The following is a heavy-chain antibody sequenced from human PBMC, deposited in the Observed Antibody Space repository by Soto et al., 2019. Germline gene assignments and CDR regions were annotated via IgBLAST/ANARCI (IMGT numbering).Heavy chain of an antibody. D-gene: IGHD6-25*01. J-gene: IGHJ4*01. Sequence: GGSLRLSCAASGFTLSDYWMHWVRQVPGKGLLWVSRISVDGGDTTYADSVKGRFTISRDNAKNTLYLQMDTLRAEDTVIYYCVRAPDQRPIDNWGHGSLVTVSS. CDR3: VRAPDQRPIDN. CDR1: GFTLSDYW. V-gene: IGHV3-74*01. CDR2: ISVDGGDT.